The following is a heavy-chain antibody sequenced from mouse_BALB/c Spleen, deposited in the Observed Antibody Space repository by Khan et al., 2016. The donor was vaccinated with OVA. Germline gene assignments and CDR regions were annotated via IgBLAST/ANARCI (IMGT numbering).Heavy chain of an antibody. V-gene: IGHV3-2*02. CDR2: ISYSGSA. CDR1: GYSITSDYA. Sequence: EVQLQESGPGLVKPSQSLSLTCTVTGYSITSDYAWNWIRQFPGNKLEWLGYISYSGSANYNPSLKSRISIHRDKSEHQVFLQLNSVTTEDSATYYCARRYYYGHWYFDVWGAGTTVTVSS. D-gene: IGHD1-1*01. J-gene: IGHJ1*01. CDR3: ARRYYYGHWYFDV.